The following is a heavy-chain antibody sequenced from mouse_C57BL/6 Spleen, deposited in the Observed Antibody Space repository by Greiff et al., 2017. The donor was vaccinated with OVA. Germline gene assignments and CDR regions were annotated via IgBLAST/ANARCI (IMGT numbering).Heavy chain of an antibody. CDR1: GYAFSSYW. CDR2: IYPGDGDT. D-gene: IGHD2-4*01. CDR3: ARFYDYDEGSWFAY. V-gene: IGHV1-80*01. Sequence: QVQLQQSGAELVKPGASVKISCKASGYAFSSYWMNWVKQRPGQGLEWIGQIYPGDGDTNYNGKFKGKATLTADKSSSTAYMQLSSLTSEDSAVYFCARFYDYDEGSWFAYWGQGTLVTVSA. J-gene: IGHJ3*01.